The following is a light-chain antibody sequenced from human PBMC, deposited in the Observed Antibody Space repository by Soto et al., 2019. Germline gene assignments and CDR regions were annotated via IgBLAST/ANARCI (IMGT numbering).Light chain of an antibody. CDR2: DAS. V-gene: IGKV1-5*01. Sequence: DIQMTQFPSTLSASVGDRVTITCRASQTTNTWLAWYQQKPGTAPKLLIYDASSLEGGVPSRFSASGSETEITLTISSLQPDDLATYYCKQSISYPYTFGKGTKVEIK. CDR3: KQSISYPYT. CDR1: QTTNTW. J-gene: IGKJ2*01.